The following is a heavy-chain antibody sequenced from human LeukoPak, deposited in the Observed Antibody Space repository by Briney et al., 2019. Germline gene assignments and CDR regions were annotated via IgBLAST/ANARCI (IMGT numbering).Heavy chain of an antibody. J-gene: IGHJ5*02. CDR3: ARKAADWFDP. CDR1: GGSISSYY. Sequence: SETLSLTCTVSGGSISSYYWSWIRQPPGKGLEWIGYIYYSGSTNYNPSPKSRVTISVDTSKNQFSLKLSSVTAADTAVYYCARKAADWFDPWGQGTLVTVSS. V-gene: IGHV4-59*01. CDR2: IYYSGST.